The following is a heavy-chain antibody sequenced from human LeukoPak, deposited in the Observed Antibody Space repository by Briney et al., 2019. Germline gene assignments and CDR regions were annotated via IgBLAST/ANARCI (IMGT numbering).Heavy chain of an antibody. J-gene: IGHJ4*02. CDR3: ARVDSGGYSRYFDY. Sequence: PGGSLRLSCAASGFTFSDYYMSWIRQAPGKGLEWVSYISSSSSYTNYADSVKGRFTISRDNAKNSLYLQMNSLRAEDTAVYYCARVDSGGYSRYFDYWGQGTLVTVSS. CDR2: ISSSSSYT. D-gene: IGHD1-26*01. V-gene: IGHV3-11*05. CDR1: GFTFSDYY.